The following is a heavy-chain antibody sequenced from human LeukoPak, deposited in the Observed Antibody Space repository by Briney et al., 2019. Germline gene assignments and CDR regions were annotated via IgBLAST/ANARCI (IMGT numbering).Heavy chain of an antibody. V-gene: IGHV3-23*01. J-gene: IGHJ4*02. Sequence: PGGSLRLSCAASGFTFSSYAMSWVRQAPGKGLEWVSAISGSGGSTYYADSVKGRFTISRDNSKNTLFLQMNSLRPEDTAIYYCATDKHCGNGNCYSYPGYWGQGTLVTVSS. CDR3: ATDKHCGNGNCYSYPGY. D-gene: IGHD2-21*02. CDR1: GFTFSSYA. CDR2: ISGSGGST.